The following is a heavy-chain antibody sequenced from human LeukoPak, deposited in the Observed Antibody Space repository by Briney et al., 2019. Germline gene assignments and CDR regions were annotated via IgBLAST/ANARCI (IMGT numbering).Heavy chain of an antibody. V-gene: IGHV3-21*01. CDR2: ISSSSSYI. CDR3: ARDFTDAFDI. Sequence: PGGSLRLSCAASGFTFSSYSMSWVRQAPGKGLEWVSSISSSSSYIYYADSVKGRFTTSRDNAKNSLYLQMNSLRAEDTAVYYCARDFTDAFDIWGQGTMVTVSS. CDR1: GFTFSSYS. J-gene: IGHJ3*02.